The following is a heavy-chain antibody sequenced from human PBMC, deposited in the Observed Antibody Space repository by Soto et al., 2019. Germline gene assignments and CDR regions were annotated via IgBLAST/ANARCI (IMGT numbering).Heavy chain of an antibody. D-gene: IGHD2-2*02. CDR1: GGTFSSYA. V-gene: IGHV1-69*13. Sequence: SVKVSCKASGGTFSSYAISWVRQAPGQGLEWMGGIIPIFGTANYAQKFQGRVTITADESTSTAYTELSSLRSEDTAVYYCATPIYCSSTSCYTWDRFPDYGIDVRAQRTTVTVSS. CDR3: ATPIYCSSTSCYTWDRFPDYGIDV. J-gene: IGHJ6*02. CDR2: IIPIFGTA.